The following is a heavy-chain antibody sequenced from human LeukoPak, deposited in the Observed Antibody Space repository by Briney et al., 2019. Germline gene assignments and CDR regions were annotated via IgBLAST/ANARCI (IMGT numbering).Heavy chain of an antibody. Sequence: SQTLSLTCSVSGGSISSAGYYWSWIRQPAGKGLERIGRVYNSGSTNYSPSLKSRVTISEDASKNQFSLKLSFVTAADTAVYYCARTVSSGSPYFDSWGLGTLVTVSS. J-gene: IGHJ4*02. D-gene: IGHD3-10*01. CDR3: ARTVSSGSPYFDS. CDR1: GGSISSAGYY. CDR2: VYNSGST. V-gene: IGHV4-61*02.